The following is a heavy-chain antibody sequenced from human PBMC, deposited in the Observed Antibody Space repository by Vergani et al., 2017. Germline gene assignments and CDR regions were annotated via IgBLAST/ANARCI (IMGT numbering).Heavy chain of an antibody. Sequence: QVQLQESGPRLVRPSGTLSLSCTVSSGSMNYYYWSWIRQPPGKGLEWMGYVSFRGDTLYDPSVKGRMTISLNTSSNQFSLYLTSVTAADTAVYYCARSRIYYGAGSPDYWGQGTLVTVSS. CDR2: VSFRGDT. D-gene: IGHD3-10*01. CDR3: ARSRIYYGAGSPDY. J-gene: IGHJ4*02. V-gene: IGHV4-59*01. CDR1: SGSMNYYY.